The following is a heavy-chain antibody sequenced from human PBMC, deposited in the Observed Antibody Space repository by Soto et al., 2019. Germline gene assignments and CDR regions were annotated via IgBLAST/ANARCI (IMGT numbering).Heavy chain of an antibody. Sequence: GASVKVSRKASGGTFSSYTISWVRQAPGQGLEWMGGVIPFFGTTHYAQTFEGRVTITADASTSTAYLELSSLRSEDTAVFYCARGRMAAAATGYYYSSLDVWGQGTTVTVSS. CDR1: GGTFSSYT. V-gene: IGHV1-69*13. J-gene: IGHJ6*02. D-gene: IGHD6-25*01. CDR2: VIPFFGTT. CDR3: ARGRMAAAATGYYYSSLDV.